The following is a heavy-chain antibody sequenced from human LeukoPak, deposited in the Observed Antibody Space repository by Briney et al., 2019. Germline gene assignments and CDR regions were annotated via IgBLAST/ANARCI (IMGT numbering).Heavy chain of an antibody. V-gene: IGHV4-39*07. J-gene: IGHJ5*02. CDR2: IYYSGTT. CDR1: GGSISSTYY. Sequence: SETLSLTCTVSGGSISSTYYWDWIRQPPGKGLEWIGSIYYSGTTYYNPSLKSRVTISVDTSKNQFSLKLSSVTAADTAVYYCARRYSGSFRSVWFDPWGQGTLVTVSS. CDR3: ARRYSGSFRSVWFDP. D-gene: IGHD1-26*01.